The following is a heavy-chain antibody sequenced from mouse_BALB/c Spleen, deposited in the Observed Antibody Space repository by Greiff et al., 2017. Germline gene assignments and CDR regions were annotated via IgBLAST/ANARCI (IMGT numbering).Heavy chain of an antibody. CDR1: GFNIKDYY. D-gene: IGHD1-1*01. CDR3: ARVTTVDYWYFDV. J-gene: IGHJ1*01. CDR2: IDPENGNT. Sequence: VQLQQSGAELVRPGALVKLSCKASGFNIKDYYMHWVKQRPEQGLEWIGWIDPENGNTIYDPKFQGKASITADTSSNTAYLQLSILTSEDTAVYYCARVTTVDYWYFDVWGAGTTVTVSS. V-gene: IGHV14-1*02.